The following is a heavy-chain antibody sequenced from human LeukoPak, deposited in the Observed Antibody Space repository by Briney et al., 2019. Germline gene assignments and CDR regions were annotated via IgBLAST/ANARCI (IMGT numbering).Heavy chain of an antibody. J-gene: IGHJ3*01. Sequence: GASVTVSCKASGYSFSRSGITWVRQAPGQGLEWMGWISTLNGNKHYAQKFQDRVTLTTDTSTTTAHMELRSLRDDDTAVYYCARVRDSVNWWGAFDVWGQGTMVTVSS. CDR1: GYSFSRSG. CDR2: ISTLNGNK. CDR3: ARVRDSVNWWGAFDV. D-gene: IGHD2-8*02. V-gene: IGHV1-18*04.